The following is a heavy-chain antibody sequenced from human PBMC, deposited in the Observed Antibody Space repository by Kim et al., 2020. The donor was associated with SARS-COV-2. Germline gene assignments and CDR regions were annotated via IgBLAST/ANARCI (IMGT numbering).Heavy chain of an antibody. Sequence: SETLSLTCAVYGGSFSGYYWSWIRQPPGKGLEWIGEINHSGSTNYNPSLKSRVTVSVDTSKSQFSLKLRSVTAADTAVYYCARGGYFGSWGRGSLVTVSS. J-gene: IGHJ2*01. V-gene: IGHV4-34*01. CDR1: GGSFSGYY. CDR3: ARGGYFGS. CDR2: INHSGST.